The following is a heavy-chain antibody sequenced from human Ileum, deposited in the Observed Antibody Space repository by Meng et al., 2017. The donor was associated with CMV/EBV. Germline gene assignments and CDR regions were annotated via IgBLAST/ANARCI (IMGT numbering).Heavy chain of an antibody. V-gene: IGHV7-4-1*02. CDR3: AVDGLMWRYFDY. CDR1: GYTFASKS. Sequence: TSGYTFASKSRICERQAPGQGRVWMGWIDTSTNNQPYAKSFAGRLVYNSNTSFNTAHLPISGVKAEDSSVDYWAVDGLMWRYFDYWGQGTLVTVSS. CDR2: IDTSTNNQ. J-gene: IGHJ4*02. D-gene: IGHD3-10*01.